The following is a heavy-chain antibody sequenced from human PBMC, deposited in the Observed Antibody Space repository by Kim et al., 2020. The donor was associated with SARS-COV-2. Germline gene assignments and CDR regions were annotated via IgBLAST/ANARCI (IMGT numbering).Heavy chain of an antibody. CDR2: ISSSGSTI. CDR3: ARLILLLWEEEDY. V-gene: IGHV3-48*03. Sequence: GGSLRLSCAASGFTFSSYDMHWVRQAPGKGLEWVSYISSSGSTIYYADSVKGRFTISRDNSKNSLYLQMNSLRAEDTAVYYCARLILLLWEEEDYWGQGTLIIVAS. J-gene: IGHJ4*02. CDR1: GFTFSSYD. D-gene: IGHD2-15*01.